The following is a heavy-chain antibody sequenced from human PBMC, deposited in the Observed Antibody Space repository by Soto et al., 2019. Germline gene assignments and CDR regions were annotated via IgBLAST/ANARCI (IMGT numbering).Heavy chain of an antibody. CDR2: IIPIFGTA. J-gene: IGHJ6*02. V-gene: IGHV1-69*13. CDR1: GGTFGSCA. CDR3: ARPSVLMVYDYYYYGMDV. Sequence: ASVAVSCKASGGTFGSCASRWVRQAPGQGLEWMGGIIPIFGTANYAQKFQGRVTITADESTSTAYMELSSLRSEDTAVYYCARPSVLMVYDYYYYGMDVWGQGTTVTVSS. D-gene: IGHD2-8*01.